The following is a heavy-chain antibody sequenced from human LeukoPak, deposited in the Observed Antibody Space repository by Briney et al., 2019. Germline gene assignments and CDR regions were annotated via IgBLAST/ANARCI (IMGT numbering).Heavy chain of an antibody. J-gene: IGHJ5*02. Sequence: GGSLSLHCSGIGFTMRRYAMSWIRQAPGKGLEWVSAISGSGGSTYYADSVKGRFTISRDNSKYTLYLRMNSLRAEDTAVYYCYKVSLLGGAYKGFDPWGQGTLVTVSS. D-gene: IGHD1-1*01. CDR1: GFTMRRYA. CDR2: ISGSGGST. V-gene: IGHV3-23*01. CDR3: YKVSLLGGAYKGFDP.